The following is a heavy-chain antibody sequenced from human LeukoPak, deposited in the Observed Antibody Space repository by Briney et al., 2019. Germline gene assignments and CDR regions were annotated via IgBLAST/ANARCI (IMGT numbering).Heavy chain of an antibody. V-gene: IGHV3-23*01. CDR3: AKDLSGYDSIDY. CDR2: ISGSGGST. D-gene: IGHD5-12*01. J-gene: IGHJ4*02. Sequence: GGSLRLSCATSGFLFRNYNMNWVRQAPGKGLEWVSAISGSGGSTYYADSVKGRFTISRDNSKNTLYLQMNSLRAEDTAVYYCAKDLSGYDSIDYWGQGTLVTVSS. CDR1: GFLFRNYN.